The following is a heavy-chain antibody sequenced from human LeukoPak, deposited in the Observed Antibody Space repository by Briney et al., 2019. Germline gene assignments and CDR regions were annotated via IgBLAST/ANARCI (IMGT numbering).Heavy chain of an antibody. CDR1: GFTFSIFW. Sequence: GGSLRLSCAASGFTFSIFWMSWVRQAPGRGLEGVVNIKQDGSAKYYVDSVKGRFTISRDNARNSLYLEMNNLRAEDTAIYYCATSYDSSGNNWGQGTLVTVSS. CDR2: IKQDGSAK. J-gene: IGHJ4*02. CDR3: ATSYDSSGNN. D-gene: IGHD3-22*01. V-gene: IGHV3-7*01.